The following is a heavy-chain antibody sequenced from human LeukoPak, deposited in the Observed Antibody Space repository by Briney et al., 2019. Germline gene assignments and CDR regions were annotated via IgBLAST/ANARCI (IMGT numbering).Heavy chain of an antibody. Sequence: GASVKVSCKASGYTFTSYGISWVRQAPGQGLEWMGWISAYNGNTNYAQKLQGRVTMTTDTSTSTAYMELRSLRSDDTAVYYCASGKLGYYYGSGSFRAPVADDAFDIWGQGTMVTVSS. CDR1: GYTFTSYG. J-gene: IGHJ3*02. D-gene: IGHD3-10*01. CDR3: ASGKLGYYYGSGSFRAPVADDAFDI. CDR2: ISAYNGNT. V-gene: IGHV1-18*01.